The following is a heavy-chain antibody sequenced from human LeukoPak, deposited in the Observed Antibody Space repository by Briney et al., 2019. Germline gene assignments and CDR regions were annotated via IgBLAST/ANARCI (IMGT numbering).Heavy chain of an antibody. CDR1: GFTFSSYE. J-gene: IGHJ4*02. V-gene: IGHV3-48*03. D-gene: IGHD2-2*01. Sequence: GGSLRLSCAASGFTFSSYEMNWVRQAPGKGLEWVSYINSNGNTIYYADSVKGRFTISRDNVKNSLYLQMNSLRAEDTAVYYCVKIQYQLLYYWGQGTLVTVSS. CDR3: VKIQYQLLYY. CDR2: INSNGNTI.